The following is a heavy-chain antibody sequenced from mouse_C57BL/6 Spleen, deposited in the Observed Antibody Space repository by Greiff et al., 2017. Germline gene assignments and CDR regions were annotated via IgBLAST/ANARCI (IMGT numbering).Heavy chain of an antibody. D-gene: IGHD4-1*01. CDR2: IRNKANGYTT. Sequence: EVHLVESGGGLVQPGGSLSLSCAASGFTFTDYYMSWVRQPPGKALEWLGFIRNKANGYTTEYSASVKGRFTISRDNSQSILYLQMNALRAEDSATYYCARLNWDPYFDYWGQGTTLTVSS. CDR3: ARLNWDPYFDY. J-gene: IGHJ2*01. CDR1: GFTFTDYY. V-gene: IGHV7-3*01.